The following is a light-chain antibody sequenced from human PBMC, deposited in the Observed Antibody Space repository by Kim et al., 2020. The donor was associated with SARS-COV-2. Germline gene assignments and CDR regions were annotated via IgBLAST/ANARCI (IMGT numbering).Light chain of an antibody. CDR1: SSDVGGYNY. Sequence: GQSIAISCTGSSSDVGGYNYVSWHQQHPGKAPKFLIYDVSIRAAGVSDRFSGSKSGNTASLTISGLQAEDEADYYCSSYTSTSTHVFGTGTKVTVL. V-gene: IGLV2-14*03. CDR2: DVS. J-gene: IGLJ1*01. CDR3: SSYTSTSTHV.